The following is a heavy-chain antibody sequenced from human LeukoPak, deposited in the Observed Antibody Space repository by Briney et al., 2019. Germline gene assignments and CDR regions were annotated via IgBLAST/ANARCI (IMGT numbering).Heavy chain of an antibody. CDR3: ALLQGGSGWYTGYFDY. V-gene: IGHV5-51*01. J-gene: IGHJ4*02. D-gene: IGHD6-19*01. CDR1: GYSFTSYW. CDR2: IYPGDSDT. Sequence: GESLKISCKGSGYSFTSYWIGWVRQMPGKGLEWMGIIYPGDSDTRYSPSFPGQVTISADKSISTAYLQWSSLKASDTAMYYCALLQGGSGWYTGYFDYWGQGTLVTVSS.